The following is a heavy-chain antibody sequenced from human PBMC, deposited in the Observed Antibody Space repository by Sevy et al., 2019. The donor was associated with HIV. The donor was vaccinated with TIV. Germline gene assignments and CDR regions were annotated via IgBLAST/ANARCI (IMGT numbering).Heavy chain of an antibody. CDR2: LSFGCGEI. V-gene: IGHV3-23*01. D-gene: IGHD2-8*01. CDR3: AREGCTKPHDY. J-gene: IGHJ4*02. Sequence: GGSLRLSCAASGFTFSKYSMSWVRQPPGKGLEWVSTLSFGCGEINYADSVKGRFTISRDNSQSSVYLQMNNLRPEYTAVYYCAREGCTKPHDYWGQGTLVTVSS. CDR1: GFTFSKYS.